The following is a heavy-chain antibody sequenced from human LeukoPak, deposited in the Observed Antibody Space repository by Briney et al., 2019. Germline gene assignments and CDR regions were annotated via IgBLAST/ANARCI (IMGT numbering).Heavy chain of an antibody. V-gene: IGHV4-4*02. CDR3: ARVKLPYYYGSGSYIGFDY. CDR1: GGSISSSNW. CDR2: IYHSGST. D-gene: IGHD3-10*01. Sequence: SETLSLTCAVSGGSISSSNWWSWVRQPPGKGLEWIGEIYHSGSTNYNPSLKSRDTISVDKSKKQFSLKLSSVTAADTAVYYCARVKLPYYYGSGSYIGFDYWGQGTLVTVSS. J-gene: IGHJ4*02.